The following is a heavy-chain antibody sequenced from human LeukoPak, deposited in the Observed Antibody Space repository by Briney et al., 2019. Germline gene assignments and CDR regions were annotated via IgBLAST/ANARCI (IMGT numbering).Heavy chain of an antibody. D-gene: IGHD3-22*01. CDR1: GFTFSSYA. J-gene: IGHJ1*01. CDR3: ALESSGYYYSGGYFQH. V-gene: IGHV3-23*01. Sequence: PGGSLRLSCAASGFTFSSYAMSWVRQAPGKGLEWVSAISGSGGSTYYADSVKGRFTISRDNSKNTLYLQMNSLRAEDTAVYYCALESSGYYYSGGYFQHWGQGTLVTVSS. CDR2: ISGSGGST.